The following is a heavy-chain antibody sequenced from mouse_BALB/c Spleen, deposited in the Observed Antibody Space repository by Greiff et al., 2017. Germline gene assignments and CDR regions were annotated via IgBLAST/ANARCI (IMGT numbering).Heavy chain of an antibody. CDR3: ARKTMISYAMDY. D-gene: IGHD2-4*01. CDR2: IWSGGST. Sequence: VKLMESGPGLVQPSQSLSITCTVSGFSLTSYGVHWVRQSPGKGLEWLGVIWSGGSTDYNAAFISRLSISKDNSKSQVFFKMNSLQANDTAIYYCARKTMISYAMDYWGQGTSVTVSS. J-gene: IGHJ4*01. V-gene: IGHV2-2*02. CDR1: GFSLTSYG.